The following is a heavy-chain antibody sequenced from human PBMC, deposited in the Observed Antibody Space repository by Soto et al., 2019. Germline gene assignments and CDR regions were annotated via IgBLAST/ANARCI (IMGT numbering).Heavy chain of an antibody. CDR3: VPAAFVGSYYGMDV. V-gene: IGHV3-30-3*01. CDR2: ISYDGSNK. D-gene: IGHD2-2*01. CDR1: GFTFSSYA. Sequence: PGGSLRLSCAVSGFTFSSYAMHWVRQAPGKGLEWVAVISYDGSNKYYADSVKGRFTISRDNSKNTLYLQMNSLRAEDTAVYWGVPAAFVGSYYGMDVWGQGTTVTVSS. J-gene: IGHJ6*02.